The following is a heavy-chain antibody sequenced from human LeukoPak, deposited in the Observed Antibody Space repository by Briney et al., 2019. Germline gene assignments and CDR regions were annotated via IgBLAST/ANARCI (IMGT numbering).Heavy chain of an antibody. CDR3: AGALPRIVLTDAFDM. Sequence: GGSLRLSCAASGFTFSSYEMNWVRQAPGKGLEWVSHISSSGSTIYYADSVKGRFTISRDNARKSLFLQMNSLRAEDTAVYYCAGALPRIVLTDAFDMWGQGTMVTVSS. CDR1: GFTFSSYE. D-gene: IGHD1-26*01. V-gene: IGHV3-48*03. J-gene: IGHJ3*02. CDR2: ISSSGSTI.